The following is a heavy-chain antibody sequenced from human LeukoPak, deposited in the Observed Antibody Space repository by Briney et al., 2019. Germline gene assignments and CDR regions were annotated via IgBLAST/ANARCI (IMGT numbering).Heavy chain of an antibody. CDR1: GGSISSYY. V-gene: IGHV4-59*08. Sequence: PSETLSLTCTVSGGSISSYYWGWIRQPPGKGLEWIGYIYYSGSTNYNPSLKSRVTISVDTSKNQFSLKLSSVTAADTAVYFCARHQGHDFYDSSGYYSFDYWGQGTLVTVSS. D-gene: IGHD3-22*01. J-gene: IGHJ4*02. CDR3: ARHQGHDFYDSSGYYSFDY. CDR2: IYYSGST.